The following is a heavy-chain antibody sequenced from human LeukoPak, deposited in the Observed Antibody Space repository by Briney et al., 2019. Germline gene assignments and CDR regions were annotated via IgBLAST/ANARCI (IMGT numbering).Heavy chain of an antibody. CDR1: GFTFSKYW. J-gene: IGHJ4*02. CDR2: IYSGGST. Sequence: PGGSLRLSCVASGFTFSKYWMTWVRQAPGKGLAWVSVIYSGGSTYYADSVKGRFTISRDNSKNTLYLQMNSLRAEDTAVYYCARGNPGDYWGQGTLVTVSS. D-gene: IGHD1-14*01. CDR3: ARGNPGDY. V-gene: IGHV3-53*01.